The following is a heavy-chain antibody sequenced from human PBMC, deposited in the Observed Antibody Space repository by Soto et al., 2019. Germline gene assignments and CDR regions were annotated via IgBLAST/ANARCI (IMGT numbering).Heavy chain of an antibody. Sequence: EVQLLESGGVLVQPGGSLRLSCAASGVTFSSYAMSWVRQAPGKGLEWVSAMSGRGGSTYYADAVKGLFTIVRDNSKNTLYLQMNSLRAEDTAVYYCAKGVCCDMIVVIIRTYDAYCMDVWGQGTTVTVSS. CDR3: AKGVCCDMIVVIIRTYDAYCMDV. CDR2: MSGRGGST. D-gene: IGHD3-22*01. CDR1: GVTFSSYA. J-gene: IGHJ6*02. V-gene: IGHV3-23*01.